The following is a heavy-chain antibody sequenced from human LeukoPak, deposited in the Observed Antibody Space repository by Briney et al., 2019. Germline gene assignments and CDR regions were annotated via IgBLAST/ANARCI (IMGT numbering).Heavy chain of an antibody. V-gene: IGHV4-59*01. Sequence: SETLSLTCTVSGGSISSYYWSWIRQPPGKGLEWIGYIYYSGSTNYNPSLKSRVTISVDTSENQFSLKLSSVTAADTAVYYCARQQLVLWFDPWGQGTLVTVSS. CDR1: GGSISSYY. CDR2: IYYSGST. CDR3: ARQQLVLWFDP. D-gene: IGHD6-13*01. J-gene: IGHJ5*02.